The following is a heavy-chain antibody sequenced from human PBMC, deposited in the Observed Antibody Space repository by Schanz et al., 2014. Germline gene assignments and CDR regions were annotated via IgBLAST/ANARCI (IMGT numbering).Heavy chain of an antibody. D-gene: IGHD1-26*01. Sequence: EVQLVESGGGLVQPGGSLRLSCAASGFTFSTYAMTWVRQAPGKGLEWVSHIVGSGDSTYYADSVKGRLTVSRDNSENTVYLEFHSLRSEDTALYYCAREAKWGQWYFDLWGRGSLVTVSS. CDR1: GFTFSTYA. J-gene: IGHJ2*01. CDR3: AREAKWGQWYFDL. CDR2: IVGSGDST. V-gene: IGHV3-23*04.